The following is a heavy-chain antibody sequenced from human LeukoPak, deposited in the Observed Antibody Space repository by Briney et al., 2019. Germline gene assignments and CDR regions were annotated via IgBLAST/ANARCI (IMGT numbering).Heavy chain of an antibody. CDR1: GFTFSSYA. D-gene: IGHD4-23*01. CDR3: ARGATVVILSTFGY. V-gene: IGHV3-30-3*01. CDR2: ISYDGSNK. Sequence: GRSLRLSCAASGFTFSSYAMHWVRQAPGKGLEWVAVISYDGSNKYYADSVKGRFTISRDNSKNTLYLQMNSLRAEDTAVYYCARGATVVILSTFGYWGQGTLVTVSS. J-gene: IGHJ4*02.